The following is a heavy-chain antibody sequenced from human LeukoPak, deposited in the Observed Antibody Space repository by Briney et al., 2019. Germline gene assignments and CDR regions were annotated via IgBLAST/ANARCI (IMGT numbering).Heavy chain of an antibody. Sequence: PSETLSLTCAVYGGSFSGYYWSWIRQPPGKGLEWIGEINHSGSTNYNPSLKSRVTISVDTSKNQFSLKLSSVTAADTAVYYCAREVFRVVTPGHYYYMDVWGKGTTVTVSS. CDR2: INHSGST. V-gene: IGHV4-34*01. J-gene: IGHJ6*03. D-gene: IGHD3-3*01. CDR3: AREVFRVVTPGHYYYMDV. CDR1: GGSFSGYY.